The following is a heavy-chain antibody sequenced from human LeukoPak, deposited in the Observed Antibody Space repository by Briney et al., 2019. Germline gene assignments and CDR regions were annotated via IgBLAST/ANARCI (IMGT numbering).Heavy chain of an antibody. V-gene: IGHV4-38-2*01. Sequence: PSETLSLTCAVSGYSISSGYYWGWIRQPPGKGLEWIGSIYHSGSTYYNPSLKSRFTISVDTSKNQFSLKLSSVTAADTAVYYCAALSPPFDYWGQGTLVTVSS. J-gene: IGHJ4*02. D-gene: IGHD3-3*02. CDR3: AALSPPFDY. CDR2: IYHSGST. CDR1: GYSISSGYY.